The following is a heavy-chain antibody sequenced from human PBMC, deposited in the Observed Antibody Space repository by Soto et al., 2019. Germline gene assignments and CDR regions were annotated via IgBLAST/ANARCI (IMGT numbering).Heavy chain of an antibody. D-gene: IGHD2-8*01. CDR2: IKSKSDGGTI. V-gene: IGHV3-15*01. CDR3: TPDPGGGVTPREVPDY. J-gene: IGHJ4*02. Sequence: EVHLVESGGGLVKPGGSLRLSCAASGFTFSNAWMSWVRQAPGKGLEWVGRIKSKSDGGTIDYAATVKGRFTISRDDSKNTLYLQMNSLKTEDTAVYYCTPDPGGGVTPREVPDYWGQGTLVTVSS. CDR1: GFTFSNAW.